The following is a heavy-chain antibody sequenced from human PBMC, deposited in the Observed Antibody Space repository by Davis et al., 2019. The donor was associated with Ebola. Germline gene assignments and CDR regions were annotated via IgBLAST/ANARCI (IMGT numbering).Heavy chain of an antibody. Sequence: GESLKISCAASGFTFSSYSMNWVRQAPGKGLEWVSSISSSSSYIYYADSVKGRFTISRDNAKTSLYLQMNSLRAEDTAVYCCASVRFGELFPDYWGQGTLVTVSS. D-gene: IGHD3-10*01. J-gene: IGHJ4*02. V-gene: IGHV3-21*01. CDR2: ISSSSSYI. CDR1: GFTFSSYS. CDR3: ASVRFGELFPDY.